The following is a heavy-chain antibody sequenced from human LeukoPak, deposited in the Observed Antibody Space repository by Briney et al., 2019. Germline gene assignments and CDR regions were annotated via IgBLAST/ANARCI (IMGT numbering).Heavy chain of an antibody. Sequence: PSETLSLTCTVSGGSISSHYWSWIRQPPGKGLEWIGYIYYSGSTNYNPSLKSRVTISVDASKNQFSLKLSSVTAADMAVYYCARGSSGYISGFDYWGQGTLVTVSS. J-gene: IGHJ4*02. CDR3: ARGSSGYISGFDY. CDR2: IYYSGST. CDR1: GGSISSHY. D-gene: IGHD3-22*01. V-gene: IGHV4-59*11.